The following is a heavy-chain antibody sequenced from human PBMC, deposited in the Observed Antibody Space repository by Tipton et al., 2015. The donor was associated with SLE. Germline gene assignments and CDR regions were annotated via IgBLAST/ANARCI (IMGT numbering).Heavy chain of an antibody. CDR3: ARVPLYGSGRNAFDI. V-gene: IGHV3-48*04. J-gene: IGHJ3*02. Sequence: SLRLSCAASGFTFSSYSMNWVRQAPGKGLEWVSYISSSGSTIYYADSVKGRFTISRDNAKNSLYLQMNSLRAEDTAVYYCARVPLYGSGRNAFDIWGQGTMVTVSS. CDR2: ISSSGSTI. CDR1: GFTFSSYS. D-gene: IGHD3-10*01.